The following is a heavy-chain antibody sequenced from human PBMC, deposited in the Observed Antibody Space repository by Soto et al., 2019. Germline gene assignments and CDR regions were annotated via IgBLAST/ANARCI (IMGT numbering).Heavy chain of an antibody. J-gene: IGHJ6*03. V-gene: IGHV2-26*01. CDR2: IFSNVEK. D-gene: IGHD6-19*01. CDR1: GFSLASGKVG. Sequence: HVTLKESGPVLVKPTETLTLTCTVSGFSLASGKVGVTWIRQPPGKALEWLVHIFSNVEKSYRTSLKDRLTISEDTSKSQVVLTMTNVDPVDTATYYCAQILFGRSVAGGYFYMDVWGKGTTVTVSS. CDR3: AQILFGRSVAGGYFYMDV.